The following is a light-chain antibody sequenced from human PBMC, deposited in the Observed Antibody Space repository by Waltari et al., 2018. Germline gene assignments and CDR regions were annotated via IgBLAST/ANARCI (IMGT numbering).Light chain of an antibody. Sequence: ELVMTQSPATLSVSPGERASPPCRASQSASTSLAWYQQTPGQAPRLLIYRASTRAAGIPDRFSGSGSGTEFTLTISSLQSEDSAIYYCQQYNIWPWTFGQGTKVDIK. CDR3: QQYNIWPWT. V-gene: IGKV3-15*01. J-gene: IGKJ1*01. CDR2: RAS. CDR1: QSASTS.